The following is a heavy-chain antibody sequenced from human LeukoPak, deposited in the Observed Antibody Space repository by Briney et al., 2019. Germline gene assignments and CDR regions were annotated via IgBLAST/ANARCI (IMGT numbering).Heavy chain of an antibody. Sequence: GRSLRLSCAASGFTFSSYAMHWVRQAPGKGLEWVAVISYDGSNKYYADSVKGRFTISRDNSKNTLYLQMNSLRAEDTAVYYCARPVVTAIMIAGYFDLWGRGTLVTVSS. J-gene: IGHJ2*01. CDR3: ARPVVTAIMIAGYFDL. V-gene: IGHV3-30-3*01. CDR2: ISYDGSNK. CDR1: GFTFSSYA. D-gene: IGHD2-21*02.